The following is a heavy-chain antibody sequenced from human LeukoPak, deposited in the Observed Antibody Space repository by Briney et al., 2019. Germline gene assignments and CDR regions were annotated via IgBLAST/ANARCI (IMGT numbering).Heavy chain of an antibody. D-gene: IGHD6-13*01. J-gene: IGHJ4*02. Sequence: GESLQISCKGSGYSFTSHWIGWVRQLPGKGLEWMGIVYPGDSDTRYSPSFQGRVTISADKSISTAYLQWSSLKASDTAMYYCARHDSSSWYGDWGQGTLVTVSS. V-gene: IGHV5-51*01. CDR3: ARHDSSSWYGD. CDR1: GYSFTSHW. CDR2: VYPGDSDT.